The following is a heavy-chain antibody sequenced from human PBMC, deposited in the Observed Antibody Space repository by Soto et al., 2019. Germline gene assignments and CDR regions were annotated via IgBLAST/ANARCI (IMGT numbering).Heavy chain of an antibody. D-gene: IGHD6-6*01. J-gene: IGHJ6*02. Sequence: SETLPLTCTVSGGSVSSGIYYWSWIRQPPGKGLEWIGYMYNSGTTNYNPSLKSRATISVDTSKNQFSLRVSSVTAADTAVYYCARDRGAARSHQYYYGMDVWGQGTTVTVSS. CDR2: MYNSGTT. CDR3: ARDRGAARSHQYYYGMDV. CDR1: GGSVSSGIYY. V-gene: IGHV4-61*01.